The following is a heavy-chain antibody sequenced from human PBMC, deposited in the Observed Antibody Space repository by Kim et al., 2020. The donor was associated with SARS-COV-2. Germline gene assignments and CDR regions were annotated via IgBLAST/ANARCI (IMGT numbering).Heavy chain of an antibody. D-gene: IGHD3-10*01. CDR1: GYIFTGHW. Sequence: GESLKISCKASGYIFTGHWIGWVRQMPGKGLEWMGRIDPSDSYTYYSPSFKGHVTISADKSISTAYLQWSSLTASDTAIYFCTRRGGFETVTYFYGMDVWGQGTTVTVSS. CDR2: IDPSDSYT. V-gene: IGHV5-10-1*01. CDR3: TRRGGFETVTYFYGMDV. J-gene: IGHJ6*02.